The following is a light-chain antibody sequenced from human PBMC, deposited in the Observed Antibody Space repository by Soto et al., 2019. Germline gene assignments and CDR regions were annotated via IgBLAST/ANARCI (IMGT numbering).Light chain of an antibody. CDR3: SSYAGNNNLI. J-gene: IGLJ2*01. V-gene: IGLV2-8*01. Sequence: QSALTQPPSASGSPGQSVTISCTGTSSDVGGYKYVSWYQQHPGKAPKLMIYDVSKRPSGVPDRFSGSRSGNTASLTVSGLQAEDEADYYCSSYAGNNNLIFGGGTKLTVL. CDR2: DVS. CDR1: SSDVGGYKY.